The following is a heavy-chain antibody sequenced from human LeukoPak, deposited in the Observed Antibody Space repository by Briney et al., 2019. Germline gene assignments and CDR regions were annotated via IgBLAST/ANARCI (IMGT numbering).Heavy chain of an antibody. Sequence: SETLSLTCAVSGYSISSGYYWGWIRLPPGKGLEWIGSIYHSGSTYYNPSLKSRVTISVDTSKNQFSLKLSSVTAADTAVYYCAGGPVAVTHRFDYWGQGTLVTVSS. V-gene: IGHV4-38-2*01. CDR2: IYHSGST. CDR3: AGGPVAVTHRFDY. D-gene: IGHD4-17*01. CDR1: GYSISSGYY. J-gene: IGHJ4*02.